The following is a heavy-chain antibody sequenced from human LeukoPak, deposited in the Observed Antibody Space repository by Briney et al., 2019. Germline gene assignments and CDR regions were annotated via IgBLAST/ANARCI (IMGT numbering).Heavy chain of an antibody. Sequence: GGSLRLSCAASGFTFSSYAMSWVRQAPGKGLEWVSAISGSGGSTYYADSVKGRFTISRDNSKNTLYLQMSSLRADDTAVYYCAKVSNGNYAGDAFDIWGQGTMVTVSS. V-gene: IGHV3-23*01. CDR2: ISGSGGST. CDR1: GFTFSSYA. CDR3: AKVSNGNYAGDAFDI. J-gene: IGHJ3*02. D-gene: IGHD1-7*01.